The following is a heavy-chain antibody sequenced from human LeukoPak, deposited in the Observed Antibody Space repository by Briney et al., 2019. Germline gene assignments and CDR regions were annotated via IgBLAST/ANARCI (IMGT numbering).Heavy chain of an antibody. CDR2: IKSKTDGGTR. CDR1: GFTFSNAW. Sequence: GGSLRLSCAASGFTFSNAWMNWVRQAPGKGLEWVGRIKSKTDGGTRDYAAPVKGRFTISRDDSKNTLYLQMNSLRAEDTAVYYCAKSDRYSSSWYALWGQGTLVTVSS. D-gene: IGHD6-13*01. V-gene: IGHV3-15*07. CDR3: AKSDRYSSSWYAL. J-gene: IGHJ4*02.